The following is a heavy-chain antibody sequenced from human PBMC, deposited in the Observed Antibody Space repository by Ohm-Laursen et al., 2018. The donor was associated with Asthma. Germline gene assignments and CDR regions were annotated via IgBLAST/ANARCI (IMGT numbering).Heavy chain of an antibody. CDR2: ILFRGGA. V-gene: IGHV4-59*02. CDR3: TKLDWVQSMFDS. J-gene: IGHJ4*02. CDR1: GASVGDSD. D-gene: IGHD3-9*01. Sequence: TLSLTCAVSGASVGDSDWSWVRQPPGREVEFIAYILFRGGANYNPSLKSRVTLSTDTSKNQVSLRLSSVSAADTALYFCTKLDWVQSMFDSWGPGTLVTVSS.